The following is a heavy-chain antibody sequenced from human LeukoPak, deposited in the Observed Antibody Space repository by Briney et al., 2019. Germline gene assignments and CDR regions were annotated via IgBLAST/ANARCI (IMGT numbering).Heavy chain of an antibody. J-gene: IGHJ4*02. CDR2: IYASGST. Sequence: SETLSLTCTVSGGSISSGSYYWSWLPSPAGKGLEWFGRIYASGSTNYNPYLKNRLTISIDTSKNQFSLKLSSLTAADTAVYYCAREDSRVYYQTFDYWGQGTLVTVSS. CDR3: AREDSRVYYQTFDY. D-gene: IGHD3-22*01. CDR1: GGSISSGSYY. V-gene: IGHV4-61*02.